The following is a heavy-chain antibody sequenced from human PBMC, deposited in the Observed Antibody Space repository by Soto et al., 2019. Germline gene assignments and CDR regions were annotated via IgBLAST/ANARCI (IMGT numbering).Heavy chain of an antibody. Sequence: QAQLVQSGAEVKKPGSSVKVSCKASRDTFSTSGFSWVRQAPGQGLEWMGGIIPIFGTANYAQNFQGRVTITADESTGTGYMDLSSLRSEDTAVYYCARSGYSYGPNVDWGQGTLVTVSS. CDR2: IIPIFGTA. D-gene: IGHD5-18*01. CDR3: ARSGYSYGPNVD. CDR1: RDTFSTSG. V-gene: IGHV1-69*01. J-gene: IGHJ4*02.